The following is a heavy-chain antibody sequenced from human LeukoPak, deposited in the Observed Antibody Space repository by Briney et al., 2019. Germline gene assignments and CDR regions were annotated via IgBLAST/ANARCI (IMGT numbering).Heavy chain of an antibody. J-gene: IGHJ4*02. CDR2: IYPSDGST. CDR1: GYSFTSNY. Sequence: ASVKVSCKASGYSFTSNYMHWVRQAPGQGLEWMGMIYPSDGSTSYAQKFQGRVTVTRDTSTSTVHMEPSGLRSEDTAVYYCARDQEAFDYWGQGTLVTVSS. CDR3: ARDQEAFDY. V-gene: IGHV1-46*01.